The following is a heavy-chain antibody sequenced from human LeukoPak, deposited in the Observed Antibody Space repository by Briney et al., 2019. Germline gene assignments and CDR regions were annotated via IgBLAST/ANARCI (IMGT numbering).Heavy chain of an antibody. CDR3: ARVSGFDWFISAFDI. J-gene: IGHJ3*02. CDR1: GGSISSYY. V-gene: IGHV4-59*01. D-gene: IGHD3-9*01. Sequence: SETLSLTCTVSGGSISSYYWSWIRQPPGKGLEWIGYIYYSGSTNYNPSLKSRVTISVDTSKNQFSLKLSSVTAADTAVYYCARVSGFDWFISAFDIWGQGTIVTVSS. CDR2: IYYSGST.